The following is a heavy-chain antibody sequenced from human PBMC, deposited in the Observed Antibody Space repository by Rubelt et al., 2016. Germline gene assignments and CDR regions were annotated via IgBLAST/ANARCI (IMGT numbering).Heavy chain of an antibody. Sequence: EVQLVESGGGLVQPGGSLTLSCSASGFTFSSCAMHWVRQAPAKGLEYVSAISGNGGSIYYSDSLRDRITISRDNSKDTLYLQMTSLRAEDTAVYYCAIDNYCSIDHWGQGTLVTVSS. D-gene: IGHD3-10*01. V-gene: IGHV3-64D*09. CDR1: GFTFSSCA. J-gene: IGHJ4*02. CDR2: ISGNGGSI. CDR3: AIDNYCSIDH.